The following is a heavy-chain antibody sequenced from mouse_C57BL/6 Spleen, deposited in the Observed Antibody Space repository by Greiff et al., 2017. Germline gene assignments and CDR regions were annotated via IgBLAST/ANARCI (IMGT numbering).Heavy chain of an antibody. CDR2: INPNNGGT. CDR3: ARGIYYDYDEAWFAY. D-gene: IGHD2-4*01. Sequence: VQLKQSGPELVKPGASVKMSCKASGYTFTDYNMHWVKQSHGKSLEWIGYINPNNGGTSYNQKFKGKATLTVNKSSSTAYMELRSLTSEDSAVYDCARGIYYDYDEAWFAYWGQGTLVTVSA. J-gene: IGHJ3*01. V-gene: IGHV1-22*01. CDR1: GYTFTDYN.